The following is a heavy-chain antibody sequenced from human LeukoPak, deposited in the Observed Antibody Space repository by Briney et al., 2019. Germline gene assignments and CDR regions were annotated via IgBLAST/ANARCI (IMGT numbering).Heavy chain of an antibody. J-gene: IGHJ4*02. CDR1: GFTFSSYG. CDR3: AKDLYVRLAYQLLNEGEDY. D-gene: IGHD2-2*01. Sequence: GGSLRLSCAASGFTFSSYGMHWVRQAPGKGLEWVAFIRYDGSNKYYADSVKGRFTISRDNSKNTLYLQMNSLRAEDTAVYYCAKDLYVRLAYQLLNEGEDYWGQGTLVTVSS. V-gene: IGHV3-30*02. CDR2: IRYDGSNK.